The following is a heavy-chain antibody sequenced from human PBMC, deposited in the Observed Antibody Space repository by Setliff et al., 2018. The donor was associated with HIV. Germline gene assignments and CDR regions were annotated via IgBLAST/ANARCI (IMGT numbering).Heavy chain of an antibody. Sequence: SETLSLTCAVYGGSVSDDYWSWIRQPPGRGMEWIGEINDSGNTNFNPSLKNRVTMSVDTSKSQFSLNLTSVTVADTAVYYCARHETYYYYYMDVWGKGTTVTVS. CDR3: ARHETYYYYYMDV. CDR2: INDSGNT. CDR1: GGSVSDDY. V-gene: IGHV4-34*01. J-gene: IGHJ6*03.